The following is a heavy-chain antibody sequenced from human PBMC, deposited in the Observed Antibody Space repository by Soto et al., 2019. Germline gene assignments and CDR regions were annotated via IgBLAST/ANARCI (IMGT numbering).Heavy chain of an antibody. D-gene: IGHD3-22*01. CDR1: GGTFSSYA. V-gene: IGHV1-69*13. CDR2: IIPIFGTA. Sequence: EASVKVSCKASGGTFSSYAISWVRQAPGQGLEWMGGIIPIFGTANYAQKFQGRVTITADESTSTAYMELSSLRSEDTAVYYCARDGSSGAYYYYYYGMDVWGQGTTVTVSS. CDR3: ARDGSSGAYYYYYYGMDV. J-gene: IGHJ6*02.